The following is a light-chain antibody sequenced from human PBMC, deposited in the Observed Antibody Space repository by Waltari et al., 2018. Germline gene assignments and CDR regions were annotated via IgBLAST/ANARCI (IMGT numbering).Light chain of an antibody. CDR2: GAS. J-gene: IGKJ2*01. CDR1: QSLSKKY. CDR3: QQYGSSVMYT. Sequence: VLTQSPGTLSLSPGARVTLSCRASQSLSKKYLAWYQQKPGQAPRLLIYGASSRAAGIPDRFSGSGSGTDFTLTISRLEPEEFAMYYCQQYGSSVMYTFGQGTKLEIK. V-gene: IGKV3-20*01.